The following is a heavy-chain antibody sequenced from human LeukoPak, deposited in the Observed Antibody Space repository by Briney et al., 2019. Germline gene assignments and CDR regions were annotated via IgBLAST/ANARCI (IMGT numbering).Heavy chain of an antibody. CDR1: GYTFTGYY. CDR2: INPNSGGT. V-gene: IGHV1-2*02. CDR3: ARLAGRSSWYGGDY. Sequence: ASVKVSCKASGYTFTGYYMHWVPQAPGPGLEWMGWINPNSGGTNYAQKFQGRVTMTRDTSISTAYMELSRLRSDDTAVYYCARLAGRSSWYGGDYWGQGTLVTVSS. D-gene: IGHD6-13*01. J-gene: IGHJ4*02.